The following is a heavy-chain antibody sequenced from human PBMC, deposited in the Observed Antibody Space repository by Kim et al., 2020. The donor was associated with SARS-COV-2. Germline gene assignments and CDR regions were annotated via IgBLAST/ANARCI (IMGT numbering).Heavy chain of an antibody. CDR3: ARMTGTTAGLDY. V-gene: IGHV4-39*07. Sequence: SETLSLTCTVSGGSISSSSYYWGWIRQPPGKGLEWIGSIYYSGSTYYNPSLKSRVTISVDTSKNQFSLKLSSVTAADTAVYYCARMTGTTAGLDYWGQGTLVTVSS. J-gene: IGHJ4*02. CDR1: GGSISSSSYY. D-gene: IGHD1-7*01. CDR2: IYYSGST.